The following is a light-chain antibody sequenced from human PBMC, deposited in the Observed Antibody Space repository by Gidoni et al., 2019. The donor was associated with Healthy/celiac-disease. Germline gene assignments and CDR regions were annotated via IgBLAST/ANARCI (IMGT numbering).Light chain of an antibody. CDR3: QQRET. J-gene: IGKJ4*01. V-gene: IGKV3-11*01. Sequence: EIVLTQSPATLSLSPGERATLSCRASQSVSSYLAWYQQKPGQAPRLLIYDASNRATGIPARFSGSGSGTDFTLTISSLEPEDFAVYYCQQRETFGGGTRWRSN. CDR1: QSVSSY. CDR2: DAS.